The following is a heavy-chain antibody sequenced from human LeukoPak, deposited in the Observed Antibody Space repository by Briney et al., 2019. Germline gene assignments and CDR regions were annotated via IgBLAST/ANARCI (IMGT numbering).Heavy chain of an antibody. D-gene: IGHD2-15*01. Sequence: GESLKISCKGSGYSFTSYWIGWVRQMPGKGLEWMGIIYPGDSDTRYSPSFQGQVTIAADKSINTAYLEWSSLKASDTAMYYCARRVVNNRNWYFNLWGRGTLVTVSS. CDR3: ARRVVNNRNWYFNL. J-gene: IGHJ2*01. V-gene: IGHV5-51*01. CDR1: GYSFTSYW. CDR2: IYPGDSDT.